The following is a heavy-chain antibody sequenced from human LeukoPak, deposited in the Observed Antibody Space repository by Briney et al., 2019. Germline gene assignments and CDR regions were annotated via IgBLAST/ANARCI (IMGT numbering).Heavy chain of an antibody. CDR3: AKEGDILTGYAGFDY. V-gene: IGHV3-23*01. D-gene: IGHD3-9*01. CDR2: ISGSGGST. J-gene: IGHJ4*02. Sequence: GGSLRLSCAASGFTFSGYAMSWVRQAPGKGLEWVSAISGSGGSTYYADSVKGRFTISRDNSKNTLYLQRNSLRAEDTAVYYCAKEGDILTGYAGFDYWGQGTLVTVSS. CDR1: GFTFSGYA.